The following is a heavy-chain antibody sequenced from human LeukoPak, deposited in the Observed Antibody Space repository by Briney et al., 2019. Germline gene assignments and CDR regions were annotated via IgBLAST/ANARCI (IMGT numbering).Heavy chain of an antibody. CDR2: ISSSGNTI. D-gene: IGHD1-1*01. CDR1: GFTFSDYY. CDR3: AKTTGTLDWFDP. V-gene: IGHV3-11*01. J-gene: IGHJ5*02. Sequence: GGSLRLSCAASGFTFSDYYMTWIRQAPGKGLEWILYISSSGNTIYYADSVKGRFTISRDNAKNSLYLQMNSLRAEDTAVYYCAKTTGTLDWFDPWGQGTLVTVSS.